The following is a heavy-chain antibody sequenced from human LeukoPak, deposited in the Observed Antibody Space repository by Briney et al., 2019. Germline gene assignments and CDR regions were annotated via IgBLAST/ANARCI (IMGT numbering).Heavy chain of an antibody. J-gene: IGHJ5*02. V-gene: IGHV4-38-2*01. CDR3: ARAPDMVRGVSLEFDP. CDR2: IYHSGST. D-gene: IGHD3-10*01. Sequence: SETLSLTCAVSGYSISSGYYWGWIRQPPGKGLEGIGSIYHSGSTYYNPSLKSRVTISVDTSKNQFSLKLSSVTGADTAVYYCARAPDMVRGVSLEFDPWGQGTLVTVSS. CDR1: GYSISSGYY.